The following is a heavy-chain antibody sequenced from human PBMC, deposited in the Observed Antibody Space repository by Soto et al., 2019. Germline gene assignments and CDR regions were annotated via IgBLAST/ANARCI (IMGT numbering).Heavy chain of an antibody. Sequence: GGSLRLSCTASGFTFSHYALHWLRQTPGKGLEWVAYISYHGNTEKYADSVKGRFTISRDNYKKEVYLQMNSLRIEDTAVYYCARVGLNVFRAANDSYNWFEPWGQGTLVTVS. CDR3: ARVGLNVFRAANDSYNWFEP. V-gene: IGHV3-30*04. J-gene: IGHJ5*02. D-gene: IGHD6-25*01. CDR2: ISYHGNTE. CDR1: GFTFSHYA.